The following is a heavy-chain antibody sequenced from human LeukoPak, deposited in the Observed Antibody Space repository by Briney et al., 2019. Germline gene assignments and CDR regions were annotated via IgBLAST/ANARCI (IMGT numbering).Heavy chain of an antibody. CDR1: GYTFTTFW. D-gene: IGHD2/OR15-2a*01. Sequence: GESLKISCKASGYTFTTFWIGWVRQMPGKGLEWLGMIYPGDSDIRDSPTFQGQVTISADKSIGTAYLQWSSLKASDTAMYYCARGLIRSFDYWGQGTLVTVSS. CDR3: ARGLIRSFDY. V-gene: IGHV5-51*01. J-gene: IGHJ4*02. CDR2: IYPGDSDI.